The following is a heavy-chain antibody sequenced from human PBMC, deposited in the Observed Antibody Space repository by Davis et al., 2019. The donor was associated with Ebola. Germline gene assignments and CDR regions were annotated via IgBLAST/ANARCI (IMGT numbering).Heavy chain of an antibody. Sequence: SETLSLTFTLPGGSISSYSWSWLRQPPAKGLEWIGYIYYSGSTNYNPSLKSPVTISVDTSKNQFSLKLSPVTAADTAVYYCARGYSYGPYNWFDPWGQGTLVTVSS. CDR3: ARGYSYGPYNWFDP. V-gene: IGHV4-59*01. J-gene: IGHJ5*02. CDR1: GGSISSYS. D-gene: IGHD5-18*01. CDR2: IYYSGST.